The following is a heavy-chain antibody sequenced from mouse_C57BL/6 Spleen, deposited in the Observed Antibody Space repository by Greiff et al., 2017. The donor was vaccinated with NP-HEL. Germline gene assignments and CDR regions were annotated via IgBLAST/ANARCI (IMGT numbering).Heavy chain of an antibody. CDR1: GYTFTDYN. D-gene: IGHD2-1*01. V-gene: IGHV1-22*01. CDR2: INPNNGGT. J-gene: IGHJ3*01. CDR3: ARGGIYYGNPDWFAY. Sequence: VQLQQSGPELVKPGASVKMSCKASGYTFTDYNMHWVKQSHGKSLEWIGYINPNNGGTSYNQKFKGKATLTVNKSSSTAYMELRSLTSEDSAVYYCARGGIYYGNPDWFAYWGQGTLVTVSA.